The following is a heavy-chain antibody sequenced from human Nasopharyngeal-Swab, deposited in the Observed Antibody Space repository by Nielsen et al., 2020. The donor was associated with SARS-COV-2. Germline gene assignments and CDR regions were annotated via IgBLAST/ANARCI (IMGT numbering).Heavy chain of an antibody. CDR1: GFTFRSYW. J-gene: IGHJ4*02. V-gene: IGHV3-74*01. D-gene: IGHD3-16*01. Sequence: GGSLRLSCVASGFTFRSYWMHWVRQAPGEGPVWVSHINSAGSATSYADSVKGRFTISRDNAKSTLYLQMNSLRGDDTAIYFCAKDFWGAIDSWGQGTLVTVSS. CDR3: AKDFWGAIDS. CDR2: INSAGSAT.